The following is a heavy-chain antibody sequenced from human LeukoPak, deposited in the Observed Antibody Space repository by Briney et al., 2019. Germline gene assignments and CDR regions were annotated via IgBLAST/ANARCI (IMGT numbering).Heavy chain of an antibody. D-gene: IGHD2-2*01. CDR2: IIPIFGTA. CDR3: ARESHFGGTSYDAFDI. V-gene: IGHV1-69*05. Sequence: GASVKVSCKASGGTFSSYAISWVRQAPGQGLEWMGGIIPIFGTANYAQKFQGRVTITTDESTSTAYMELSSLRSEGTAVYYCARESHFGGTSYDAFDIWGQGTMVTVSS. J-gene: IGHJ3*02. CDR1: GGTFSSYA.